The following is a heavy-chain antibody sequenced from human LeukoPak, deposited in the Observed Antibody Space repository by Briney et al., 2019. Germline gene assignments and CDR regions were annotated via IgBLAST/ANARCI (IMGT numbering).Heavy chain of an antibody. CDR3: ARDFSRYYYDSSGYAD. D-gene: IGHD3-22*01. Sequence: ASVKVSCKASGYTFTGYYMHWVRQAPGQGLEWMGWINPNSGGTNYAQKFQGRVTMTRDTSISTAYMELSRLRSDDTAVYYCARDFSRYYYDSSGYADWGQGTLVTVSS. CDR2: INPNSGGT. CDR1: GYTFTGYY. V-gene: IGHV1-2*02. J-gene: IGHJ4*02.